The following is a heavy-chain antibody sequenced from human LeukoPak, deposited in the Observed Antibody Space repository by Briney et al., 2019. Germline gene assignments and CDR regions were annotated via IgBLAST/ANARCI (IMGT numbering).Heavy chain of an antibody. Sequence: ASVKVSCKASGYTFTGYYMHWVRQAPGQGLEWMGWINPNSGGTNYAQKFQGRVTMTRDTSISTAYMELSRLRSDDTAVYYCARARVDCSGGSCYSRWFDPWGQGTLVTVSS. CDR1: GYTFTGYY. D-gene: IGHD2-15*01. J-gene: IGHJ5*02. CDR2: INPNSGGT. V-gene: IGHV1-2*02. CDR3: ARARVDCSGGSCYSRWFDP.